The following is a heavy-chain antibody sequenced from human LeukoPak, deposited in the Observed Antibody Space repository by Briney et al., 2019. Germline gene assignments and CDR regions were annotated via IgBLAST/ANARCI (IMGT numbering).Heavy chain of an antibody. Sequence: GGSLRLSCAASGFTVSSNYMSWVRQAPGKGLEWVLVIYSGGSTYYADSVKGRFTISRDNSKNTLYLQMNSLRAEDTAVYYCAREMGLVRGVIITAYYYGMDVWGQGTTVTVSS. D-gene: IGHD3-10*01. V-gene: IGHV3-66*01. J-gene: IGHJ6*02. CDR1: GFTVSSNY. CDR2: IYSGGST. CDR3: AREMGLVRGVIITAYYYGMDV.